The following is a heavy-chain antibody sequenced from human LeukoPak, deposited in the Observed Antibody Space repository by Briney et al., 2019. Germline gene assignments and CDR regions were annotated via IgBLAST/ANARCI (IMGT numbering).Heavy chain of an antibody. D-gene: IGHD3-16*01. CDR2: IYYSGST. Sequence: PSQTLSLTCTVSGGSISSGGYYWSWIRQHPGKGLEWIGYIYYSGSTYYNPSLKSRVTISVDTSKNQFSLKLSSVTAADTAVYYCARENYDYVWGSRTFDYWGQGTLVTVSS. CDR1: GGSISSGGYY. J-gene: IGHJ4*02. CDR3: ARENYDYVWGSRTFDY. V-gene: IGHV4-31*03.